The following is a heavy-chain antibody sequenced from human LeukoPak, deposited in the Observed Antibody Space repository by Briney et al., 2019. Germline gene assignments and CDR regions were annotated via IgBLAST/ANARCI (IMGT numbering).Heavy chain of an antibody. D-gene: IGHD3-10*01. J-gene: IGHJ6*02. CDR3: ARRHDLGWFGTGSDYYYGMDV. CDR2: IYYSGST. Sequence: SETLSLTCTVSGGSISSYYWSWIRQPPGKGLEWIGYIYYSGSTNYNPSLKSRVTISVDTSKNQFSLKLSSVTAADTAVYYCARRHDLGWFGTGSDYYYGMDVWGQGTTVTVSS. CDR1: GGSISSYY. V-gene: IGHV4-59*08.